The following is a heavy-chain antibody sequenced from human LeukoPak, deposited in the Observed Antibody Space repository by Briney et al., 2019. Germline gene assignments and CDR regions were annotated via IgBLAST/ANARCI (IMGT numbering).Heavy chain of an antibody. CDR2: VDPEDGET. J-gene: IGHJ4*02. D-gene: IGHD6-13*01. CDR3: ATVSIAAAGTDFDY. Sequence: ASVKVSCKVSGYTFTDYYMHWVQQAPGKGLEWMGLVDPEDGETIYAEKFQGRVTITADTSTDTAYMELSSLRSEDTAVYYCATVSIAAAGTDFDYGGQGTLGTVSA. CDR1: GYTFTDYY. V-gene: IGHV1-69-2*01.